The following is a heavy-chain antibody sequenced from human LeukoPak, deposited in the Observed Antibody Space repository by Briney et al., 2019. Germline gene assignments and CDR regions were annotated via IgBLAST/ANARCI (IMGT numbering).Heavy chain of an antibody. J-gene: IGHJ3*01. CDR2: IWYDGSNQ. CDR1: EFTFSSYG. Sequence: GGSLRLSCVSSEFTFSSYGMHWVRQGPGKGLEWVAVIWYDGSNQYYVDSVKGRFTISRDNSKNTLYLQMNSLRTEDTALYYCARSQRGARKGNDAFDVWGQGTLVTVSS. D-gene: IGHD3-16*01. V-gene: IGHV3-33*01. CDR3: ARSQRGARKGNDAFDV.